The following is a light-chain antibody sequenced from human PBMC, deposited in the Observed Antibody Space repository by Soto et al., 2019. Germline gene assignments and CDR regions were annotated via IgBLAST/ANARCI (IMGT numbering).Light chain of an antibody. CDR1: QDISIY. CDR2: GVS. CDR3: QQYNGYPYT. Sequence: DIQMTQSPSSLSASVGDRVTITCRASQDISIYLAWFQQKPGRAPQSLIYGVSTLQSGVPSRFSGRGSGPHFFLTITSLEPEDLATYYCQQYNGYPYTFGQGTKLEI. V-gene: IGKV1-16*01. J-gene: IGKJ2*01.